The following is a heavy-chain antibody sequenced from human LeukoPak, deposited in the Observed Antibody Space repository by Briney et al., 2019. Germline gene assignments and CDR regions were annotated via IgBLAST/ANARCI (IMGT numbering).Heavy chain of an antibody. V-gene: IGHV3-23*01. J-gene: IGHJ4*02. CDR3: AKDLYDNSGYDY. CDR2: ISGSGGGS. Sequence: GGSLRLSCAASGLTFSSYAMSWIRQAPGKGLEWVSVISGSGGGSYYADSVKGRFTISRDNSKNTLYLQMNSLRAEDTAVYYCAKDLYDNSGYDYWGQGTPVTVSS. CDR1: GLTFSSYA. D-gene: IGHD3-22*01.